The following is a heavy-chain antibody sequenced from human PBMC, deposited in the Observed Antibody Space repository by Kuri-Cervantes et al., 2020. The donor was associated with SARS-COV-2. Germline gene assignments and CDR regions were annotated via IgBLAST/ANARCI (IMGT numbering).Heavy chain of an antibody. V-gene: IGHV3-30-3*01. CDR2: ISYDGSNK. J-gene: IGHJ3*02. Sequence: GGSLRLSCAASGFTFGTYAMHWVRQAPGKGLEWVAVISYDGSNKYYADSVKGRFTISRDNSKNTLYLQMNSLRAEDTAVYYCARASDAYYYDSSAPGDAFDIWGQGTMVTVSS. CDR1: GFTFGTYA. CDR3: ARASDAYYYDSSAPGDAFDI. D-gene: IGHD3-22*01.